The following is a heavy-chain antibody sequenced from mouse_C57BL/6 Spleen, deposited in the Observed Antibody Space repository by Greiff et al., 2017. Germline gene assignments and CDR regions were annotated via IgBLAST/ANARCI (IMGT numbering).Heavy chain of an antibody. CDR2: INPNNGGT. CDR1: GSTFTDYN. CDR3: ARGFLDY. V-gene: IGHV1-18*01. J-gene: IGHJ2*01. Sequence: VQLKQSGPELVKPGASVKIPCKASGSTFTDYNMDWVKQSHGKSLEWIGDINPNNGGTIYNQKFKGKATLTVDKSSSTAYMELRSLTSEDTAVYYCARGFLDYWGQGTTLTVSS.